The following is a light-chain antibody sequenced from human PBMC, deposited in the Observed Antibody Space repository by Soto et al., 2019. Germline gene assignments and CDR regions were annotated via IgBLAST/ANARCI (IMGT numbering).Light chain of an antibody. V-gene: IGKV3-20*01. J-gene: IGKJ2*01. CDR1: QSVSSSY. Sequence: EIVLTQSPGTLSLSPGERATLSCRASQSVSSSYLAWYQQKPGQAPRLLIYGASSRATGIPDRFSGSGSGTDFTLNISRLEHEDFAVYYCQQYGSSPYTFGQGTKLEIK. CDR3: QQYGSSPYT. CDR2: GAS.